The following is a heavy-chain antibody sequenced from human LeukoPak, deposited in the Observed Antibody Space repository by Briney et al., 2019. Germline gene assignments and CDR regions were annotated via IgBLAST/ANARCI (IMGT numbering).Heavy chain of an antibody. D-gene: IGHD6-13*01. V-gene: IGHV4-59*01. CDR2: ISYSGST. J-gene: IGHJ4*02. Sequence: SETLSLTCTVSGDSISTYYWGWIRQPPGKGLEYIGYISYSGSTNYNPSLKSRVTISVDTSKDQFSLKLSSVTAADTAVYYCARVGHSSIFDYWGQGTLVTVSS. CDR1: GDSISTYY. CDR3: ARVGHSSIFDY.